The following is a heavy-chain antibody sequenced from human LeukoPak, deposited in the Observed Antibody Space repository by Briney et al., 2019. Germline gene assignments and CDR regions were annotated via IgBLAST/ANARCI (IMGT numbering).Heavy chain of an antibody. CDR1: GFTVSVNY. J-gene: IGHJ4*02. Sequence: GGPLRLSCAAFGFTVSVNYMSWVRQAPGKGLEWVANIKQDGSEKYYVDSVKGRFTISRDNAKNSLYLQMNSLRAEDTAVYYCAREIGSGWANDYWGQGTLVTVSS. CDR3: AREIGSGWANDY. V-gene: IGHV3-7*01. D-gene: IGHD6-19*01. CDR2: IKQDGSEK.